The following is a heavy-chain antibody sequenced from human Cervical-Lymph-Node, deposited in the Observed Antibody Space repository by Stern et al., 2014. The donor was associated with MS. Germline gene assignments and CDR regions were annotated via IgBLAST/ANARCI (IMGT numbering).Heavy chain of an antibody. CDR1: GFSVTTAGVG. D-gene: IGHD2-15*01. J-gene: IGHJ4*02. CDR2: IYWDDDK. V-gene: IGHV2-5*02. Sequence: ESGPTLVKPTQTVTLTCTLSGFSVTTAGVGVGWIRQPPGKALEWLALIYWDDDKLDSPSLKSRLTITKDTSKNQVVLTMTNVDPVDTATYYCAHSRVKYCRGGTCYSSLFDYWGQGTLVTVSS. CDR3: AHSRVKYCRGGTCYSSLFDY.